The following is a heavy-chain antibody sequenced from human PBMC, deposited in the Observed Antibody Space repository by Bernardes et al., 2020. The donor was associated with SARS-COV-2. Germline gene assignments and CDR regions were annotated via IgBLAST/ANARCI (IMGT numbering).Heavy chain of an antibody. Sequence: ASVKVSCKASGYIFTDYYMHWVRQAPGQELGWMGRINPNSGGTNYAQKFQGRVTMTRDTSISTAYTELSSLRSEDTATYYCARAGAYGSGSHGIYYYGMDVWGQGTTVTVSS. J-gene: IGHJ6*02. CDR3: ARAGAYGSGSHGIYYYGMDV. CDR2: INPNSGGT. CDR1: GYIFTDYY. D-gene: IGHD3-10*01. V-gene: IGHV1-2*06.